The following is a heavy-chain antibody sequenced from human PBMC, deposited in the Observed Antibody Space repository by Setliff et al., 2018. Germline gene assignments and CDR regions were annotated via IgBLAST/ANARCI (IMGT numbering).Heavy chain of an antibody. CDR2: IIPDNGKT. CDR3: ARGYCDGIGCPAPLYYFDS. D-gene: IGHD2-21*01. Sequence: ASVKVSCKSSGYTFTTYAMHWLRQASGQRLEWMGWIIPDNGKTEYSEEFQDRVTFTTDTSATTAYMDLRSLRSDDMAVYYCARGYCDGIGCPAPLYYFDSWGQGTLVTVSS. CDR1: GYTFTTYA. J-gene: IGHJ4*02. V-gene: IGHV1-3*03.